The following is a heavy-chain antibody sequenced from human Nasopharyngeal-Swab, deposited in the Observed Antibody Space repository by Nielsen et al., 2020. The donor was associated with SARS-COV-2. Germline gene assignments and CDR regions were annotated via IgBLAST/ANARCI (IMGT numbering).Heavy chain of an antibody. CDR3: ARGNYYYYGMDV. V-gene: IGHV4-59*01. J-gene: IGHJ6*02. CDR2: IYYSGST. Sequence: SETLSLTCTVSGCSISSYYWSWIRQPPGKGLEWIGYIYYSGSTNYNPSLKSRVTISVDTSKNQFSLKLSSVTAADTAVYYCARGNYYYYGMDVWGQGTTVTVSS. CDR1: GCSISSYY.